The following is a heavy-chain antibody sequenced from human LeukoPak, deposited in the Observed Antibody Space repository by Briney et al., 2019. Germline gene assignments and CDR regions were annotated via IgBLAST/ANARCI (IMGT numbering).Heavy chain of an antibody. D-gene: IGHD3-22*01. CDR3: ARDRRESAGSDYYDY. CDR1: GYTFTGYY. V-gene: IGHV1-8*03. Sequence: GASVKVSCKASGYTFTGYYMHWVRQATGQGLEWMGWMNPSSGDTGYAQKFQGRVTITRNTSISTAYMELSSLRSEDTAVYYCARDRRESAGSDYYDYWGQGILVTVSS. CDR2: MNPSSGDT. J-gene: IGHJ4*02.